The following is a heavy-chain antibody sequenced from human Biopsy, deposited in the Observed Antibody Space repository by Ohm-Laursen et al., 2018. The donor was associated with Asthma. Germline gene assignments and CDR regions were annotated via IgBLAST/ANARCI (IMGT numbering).Heavy chain of an antibody. J-gene: IGHJ1*01. D-gene: IGHD3-3*02. CDR1: GFTFGDYC. Sequence: SLRLSCTASGFTFGDYCMSWVRQVPGKGLEWVANIKHDGSEKNHVDSLKGRFTISGDNAKNSLYLQMNGLRAEDTAVYYCARTFHFWSPYHAEHYQLWGQGTLVTASS. CDR3: ARTFHFWSPYHAEHYQL. CDR2: IKHDGSEK. V-gene: IGHV3-7*01.